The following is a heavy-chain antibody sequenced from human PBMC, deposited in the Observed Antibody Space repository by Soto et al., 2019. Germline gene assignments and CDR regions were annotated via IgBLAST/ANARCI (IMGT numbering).Heavy chain of an antibody. D-gene: IGHD3-22*01. CDR3: AKDRGYSDSSGYEY. CDR1: GFSFSSYD. V-gene: IGHV3-23*01. CDR2: ISGSGGCT. Sequence: GSLVLACPASGFSFSSYDMSWVRPAPGKGLEWVSAISGSGGCTYYAASVKGRFTISRDNSKNTLFLKMNSLRAEDTDLYYCAKDRGYSDSSGYEYWGQGTLVTVYS. J-gene: IGHJ4*02.